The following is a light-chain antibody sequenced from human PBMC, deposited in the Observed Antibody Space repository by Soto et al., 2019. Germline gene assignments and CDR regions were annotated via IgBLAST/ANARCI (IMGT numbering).Light chain of an antibody. V-gene: IGKV3-20*01. CDR3: QQYVTSPLT. J-gene: IGKJ4*01. Sequence: EVVLTQSPGTLSLSPGERATLSCRPSQSVSSSSLAWFQQKPGQAPMLLIYDSSSRATGIPDRFSGSGSGTDFTLTIRRLEPEDFAVYYCQQYVTSPLTFGGGTKVEI. CDR1: QSVSSSS. CDR2: DSS.